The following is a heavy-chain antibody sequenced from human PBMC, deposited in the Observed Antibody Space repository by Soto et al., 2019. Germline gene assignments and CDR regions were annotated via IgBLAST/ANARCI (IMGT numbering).Heavy chain of an antibody. CDR2: ISAYNGNT. CDR1: GYTFTSYG. Sequence: QVPLVQSGAEVKKPGASVKVSCKASGYTFTSYGISWVRQAPGQGLEWMGWISAYNGNTNYAQKLQGRVTMTTDTSTSTAYMELRSLRSDDTAVYYCARDVYDYVWGSSPRDYWGQGTLVTVSS. CDR3: ARDVYDYVWGSSPRDY. V-gene: IGHV1-18*01. D-gene: IGHD3-16*01. J-gene: IGHJ4*02.